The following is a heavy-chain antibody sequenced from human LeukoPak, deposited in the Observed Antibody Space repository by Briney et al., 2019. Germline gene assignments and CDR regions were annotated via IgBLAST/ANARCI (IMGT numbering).Heavy chain of an antibody. Sequence: PSETLSLTCTVSGGSFSTYYWSWIRQPAGKGLEWIGHIYTSGTTNYNPSLKSRVTMSVDTSKNQFSLKLSSVTAADTAVYYCARDRGTWNDDGFDYWGQGTLVTVSS. CDR2: IYTSGTT. D-gene: IGHD1-1*01. V-gene: IGHV4-4*07. CDR3: ARDRGTWNDDGFDY. CDR1: GGSFSTYY. J-gene: IGHJ4*02.